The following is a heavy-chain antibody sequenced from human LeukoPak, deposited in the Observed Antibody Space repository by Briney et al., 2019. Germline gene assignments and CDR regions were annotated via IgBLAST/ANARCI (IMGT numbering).Heavy chain of an antibody. V-gene: IGHV1-2*02. CDR3: ARDFATMTP. D-gene: IGHD3-22*01. CDR2: ISPNSGDT. Sequence: GASVKVSCKASGYTFTGYYMHWVRQAPGQGLEWMGWISPNSGDTKYARKFQGRVTMTRDTSINTAYMELSRLRSDDTAVYYCARDFATMTPWGQGTLVTVSS. CDR1: GYTFTGYY. J-gene: IGHJ5*02.